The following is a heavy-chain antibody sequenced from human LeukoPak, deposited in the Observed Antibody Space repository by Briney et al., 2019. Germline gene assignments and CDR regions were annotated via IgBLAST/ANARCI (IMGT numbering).Heavy chain of an antibody. CDR3: ALRYYYDSSGSKEIDY. V-gene: IGHV1-2*06. CDR2: INPNSGGT. J-gene: IGHJ4*02. CDR1: GYTFTGYY. Sequence: GASVKVSCKASGYTFTGYYMHWVRQAPGQGLEWMGRINPNSGGTNYAQKFQGRVTMTRDTSISTAYMELSRLRSDDTAVYYCALRYYYDSSGSKEIDYWGPGNLGHRLL. D-gene: IGHD3-22*01.